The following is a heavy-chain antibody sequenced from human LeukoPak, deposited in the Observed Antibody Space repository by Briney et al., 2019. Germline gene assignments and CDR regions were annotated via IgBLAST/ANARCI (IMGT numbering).Heavy chain of an antibody. J-gene: IGHJ4*02. D-gene: IGHD1-26*01. Sequence: PGGSLRLSCEASGFTFSSYAMSWVRQAPGKGLEWVSGISGSGGSTYYADSVKGRFTISRDNSKNKVYLQMSSLRAEDTAVYYCAKPYSGSYYFDYWGQGTLVTVSS. CDR1: GFTFSSYA. V-gene: IGHV3-23*01. CDR3: AKPYSGSYYFDY. CDR2: ISGSGGST.